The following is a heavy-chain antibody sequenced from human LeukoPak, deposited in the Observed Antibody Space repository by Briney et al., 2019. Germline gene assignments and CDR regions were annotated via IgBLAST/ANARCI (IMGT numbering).Heavy chain of an antibody. Sequence: PGGSLRLSCAASGLTFSDSYMSWIRQAPGKGLEWVSYISSGGNTIKYADSVKGRFTIPRDNARNSLYLQINSLRAEDAAVYYCAAASLYFDNWGQGTLVTVSS. CDR3: AAASLYFDN. V-gene: IGHV3-11*04. D-gene: IGHD6-13*01. CDR2: ISSGGNTI. CDR1: GLTFSDSY. J-gene: IGHJ4*02.